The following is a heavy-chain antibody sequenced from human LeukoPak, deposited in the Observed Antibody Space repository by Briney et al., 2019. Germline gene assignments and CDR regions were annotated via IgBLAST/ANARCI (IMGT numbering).Heavy chain of an antibody. Sequence: SETLSLTCTVSGGSFNTEYWSWIRQTPGEGLEWVGYISNGGNTNYNPSLKSRLTISIDTSKNHFSLKLSSVTAADTAIYYCAAVSTRDSPVYHYFFDSWGQGTLVTVSS. CDR2: ISNGGNT. CDR3: AAVSTRDSPVYHYFFDS. CDR1: GGSFNTEY. D-gene: IGHD3-9*01. V-gene: IGHV4-59*01. J-gene: IGHJ4*02.